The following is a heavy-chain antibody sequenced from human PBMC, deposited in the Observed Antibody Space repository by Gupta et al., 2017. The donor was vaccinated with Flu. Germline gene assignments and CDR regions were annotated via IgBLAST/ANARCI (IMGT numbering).Heavy chain of an antibody. CDR2: INHSGST. CDR1: GGSFSGYS. J-gene: IGHJ5*02. CDR3: ARGIDGGSSWTDNWFDP. V-gene: IGHV4-34*01. D-gene: IGHD6-13*01. Sequence: QVQLQQWGAGLLKPSETLSLTCAVYGGSFSGYSWSWIRQPPGKGLEWSGEINHSGSTNYNPSLKSRVTISGDTSKNQFSLKLSSVTAADTAVYYCARGIDGGSSWTDNWFDPWGQGTLVTVSS.